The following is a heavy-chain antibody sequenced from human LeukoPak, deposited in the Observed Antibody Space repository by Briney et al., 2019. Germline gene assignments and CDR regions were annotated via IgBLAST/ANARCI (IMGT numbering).Heavy chain of an antibody. Sequence: ASVTVSCKASGGTFSSYAISWVRQAPGQGLEWMGGIIPIFGTAHYAQKFQGRVTITADESTSTAYMELSSLRSEDTAVYYCARRVTTMENDYWGQGTLVTVSS. CDR1: GGTFSSYA. J-gene: IGHJ4*02. D-gene: IGHD4-23*01. V-gene: IGHV1-69*13. CDR3: ARRVTTMENDY. CDR2: IIPIFGTA.